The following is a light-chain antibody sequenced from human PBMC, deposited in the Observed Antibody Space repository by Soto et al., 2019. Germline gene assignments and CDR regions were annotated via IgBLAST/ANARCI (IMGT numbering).Light chain of an antibody. CDR1: QSVSSK. Sequence: EIVMTQSPATLSVSPGERATLSCRASQSVSSKVAWYQQKPGQAPRLLIYDASVRATGIPDRFSGRGSGTEFTLTISSLQSEDFAFYYCQQYGSSPDTFGQGTKLEIK. CDR2: DAS. CDR3: QQYGSSPDT. J-gene: IGKJ2*01. V-gene: IGKV3-15*01.